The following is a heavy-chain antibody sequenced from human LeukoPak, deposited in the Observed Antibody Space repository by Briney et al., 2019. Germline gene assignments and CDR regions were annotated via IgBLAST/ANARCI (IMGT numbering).Heavy chain of an antibody. V-gene: IGHV3-23*01. CDR2: ISGSGDSR. J-gene: IGHJ4*02. D-gene: IGHD1-26*01. Sequence: GGSLRLSCAATGFTFSSYAMSWVRQAPGKGLEWVSGISGSGDSRYYADSVKGRFTISRDNSKNTLYLQMNSLRAEDTAVYFCAKDIDSFGLHQLLGFDYWGQGTLVTVSS. CDR3: AKDIDSFGLHQLLGFDY. CDR1: GFTFSSYA.